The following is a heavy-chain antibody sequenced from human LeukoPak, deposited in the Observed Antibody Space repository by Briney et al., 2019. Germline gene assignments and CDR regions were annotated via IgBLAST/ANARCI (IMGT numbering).Heavy chain of an antibody. CDR1: GFTFTSAW. CDR2: IKSQTVGGTT. CDR3: TRHGGNY. D-gene: IGHD3-16*01. Sequence: TSGGSLRLSCAGSGFTFTSAWMSWVRQAPGKGLEWVGRIKSQTVGGTTDYAAPVKGRFTISRDDSKNTLYLQMDSLKTEDTAVYYCTRHGGNYWGQGTLVTVSS. J-gene: IGHJ4*02. V-gene: IGHV3-15*01.